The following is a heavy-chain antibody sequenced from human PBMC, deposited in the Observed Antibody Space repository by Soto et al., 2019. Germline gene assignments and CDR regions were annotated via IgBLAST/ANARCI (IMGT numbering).Heavy chain of an antibody. J-gene: IGHJ4*02. CDR3: AREVGCSGGSCFLDY. D-gene: IGHD2-15*01. Sequence: SETRSRTWTVSGGSISSGGYYWSWIRQPPGKVLEWIGYIYYSGSTYYNPSLKSRVTISVDTSKNQFSLKLSSVTAADTAVYYCAREVGCSGGSCFLDYWGQGTLVTVSS. V-gene: IGHV4-30-4*01. CDR2: IYYSGST. CDR1: GGSISSGGYY.